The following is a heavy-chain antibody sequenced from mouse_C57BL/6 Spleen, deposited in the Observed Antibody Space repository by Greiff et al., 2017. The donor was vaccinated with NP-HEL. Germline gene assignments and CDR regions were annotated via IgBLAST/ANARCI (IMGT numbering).Heavy chain of an antibody. V-gene: IGHV1-50*01. D-gene: IGHD2-3*01. CDR3: ARSRDGYPFAY. CDR1: GYTFTSYW. CDR2: IDPSDSYT. Sequence: VQLQQPGAELVKPGASVKLSCKASGYTFTSYWMQWVKQRPGQGLEWIGEIDPSDSYTTYNQKFKGKATLTVDTSSSTAYMQLSSLTSEDSAVYYCARSRDGYPFAYWGQGTLVTVSA. J-gene: IGHJ3*01.